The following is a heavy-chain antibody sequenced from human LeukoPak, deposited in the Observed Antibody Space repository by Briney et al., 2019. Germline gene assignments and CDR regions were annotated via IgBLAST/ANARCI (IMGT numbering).Heavy chain of an antibody. V-gene: IGHV3-23*01. J-gene: IGHJ3*02. D-gene: IGHD6-13*01. Sequence: GGSLRLSCAASGFTFSSYGMSWVRQAPGKGLEWVSAISGSGGSTYYADSVKGRFTISRDNSKNTLYLQMNSLRAEDTAVYYCAKGQSWAAAGTPVDAFDIWGQGTMVTVSS. CDR2: ISGSGGST. CDR1: GFTFSSYG. CDR3: AKGQSWAAAGTPVDAFDI.